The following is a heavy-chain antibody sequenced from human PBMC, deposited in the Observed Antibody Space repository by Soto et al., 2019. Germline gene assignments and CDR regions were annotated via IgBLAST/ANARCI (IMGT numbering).Heavy chain of an antibody. V-gene: IGHV4-39*01. Sequence: QLQLQESGPGLVKPSETLSLTCSVSGGSIISSSNYWGWIRQPPGKGLEWIGSIYYSGSTFYNPSLKSRVTISVDTSKNQFSLRLSSVTAADTAVYYCARPDLGQRYYGMDVWGQGTTVTVSS. J-gene: IGHJ6*02. CDR3: ARPDLGQRYYGMDV. D-gene: IGHD5-18*01. CDR2: IYYSGST. CDR1: GGSIISSSNY.